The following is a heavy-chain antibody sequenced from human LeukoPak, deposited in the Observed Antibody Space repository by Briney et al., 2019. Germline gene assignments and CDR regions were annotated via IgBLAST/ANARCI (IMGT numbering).Heavy chain of an antibody. CDR3: AKGLAAADIV. D-gene: IGHD6-13*01. CDR2: INDSGGST. J-gene: IGHJ4*02. Sequence: GGSLRLSCAASGFTFSSYAMSWVRQAPGKGLEWVSVINDSGGSTYYADSVKGRFTISRDNSKNTLYLQMNSLRAEDTAVYYCAKGLAAADIVWGQGTLVTVSS. V-gene: IGHV3-23*01. CDR1: GFTFSSYA.